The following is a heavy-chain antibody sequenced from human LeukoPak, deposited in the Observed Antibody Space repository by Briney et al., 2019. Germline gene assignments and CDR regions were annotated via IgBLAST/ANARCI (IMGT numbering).Heavy chain of an antibody. V-gene: IGHV1-2*02. CDR3: ARKEVVGAPTGESYGMDV. CDR2: INPNSGGT. D-gene: IGHD1-26*01. Sequence: ASVKVSCKASGYTFTGYYMHWVRQAPGRGLEWMGWINPNSGGTNYAQKFQGRVTMTRDTSISTAYMELSRLRSDDTAVYYCARKEVVGAPTGESYGMDVWGQGTTVTVSS. J-gene: IGHJ6*02. CDR1: GYTFTGYY.